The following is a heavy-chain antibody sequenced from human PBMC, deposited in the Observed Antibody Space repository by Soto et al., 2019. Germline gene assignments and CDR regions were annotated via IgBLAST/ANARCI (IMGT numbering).Heavy chain of an antibody. J-gene: IGHJ6*02. CDR2: LGWDDDK. Sequence: SGPKLVNPTQARTLTCTFSGCALSTSGVCVSWIRQPPGKALEWVAVLGWDDDKSSSTYLSTRLTISKDTYKNKVDLTMTNMDPVDTATYYCARMLARPPPYSDFWSGYQPDYSYGMDVWGQGTTVTVSS. CDR3: ARMLARPPPYSDFWSGYQPDYSYGMDV. CDR1: GCALSTSGVC. D-gene: IGHD3-3*01. V-gene: IGHV2-70*01.